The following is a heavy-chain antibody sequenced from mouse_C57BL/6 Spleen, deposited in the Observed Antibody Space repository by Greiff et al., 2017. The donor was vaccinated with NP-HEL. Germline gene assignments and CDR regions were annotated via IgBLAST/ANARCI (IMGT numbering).Heavy chain of an antibody. CDR1: GYTFTSYG. Sequence: QVQLQQSGAELARPGASVKLSCKASGYTFTSYGISWVKQRTGQGLEWIGEIYPRSGNTYYNEKFKGKATLTADKSTSTAYIELSSLTSEDSAVYFCARRGDYEGFAYWGQGTLVTVSA. J-gene: IGHJ3*01. CDR2: IYPRSGNT. D-gene: IGHD2-4*01. CDR3: ARRGDYEGFAY. V-gene: IGHV1-81*01.